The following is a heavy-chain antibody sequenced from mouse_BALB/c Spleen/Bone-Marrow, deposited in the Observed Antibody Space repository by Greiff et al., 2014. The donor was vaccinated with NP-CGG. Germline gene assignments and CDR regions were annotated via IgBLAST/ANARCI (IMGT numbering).Heavy chain of an antibody. Sequence: VQLQQSGAELVNPGASVKLSCTASGFNIKDTYMHWVKQRPEQGLEWIGRIDPANGNTKYDPKFQGKATITADTSSNTAYLQLSSLTSEDTAVYYCARERDYDYAYAMDYWGQGTSVTVSS. V-gene: IGHV14-3*02. CDR2: IDPANGNT. CDR1: GFNIKDTY. D-gene: IGHD2-4*01. J-gene: IGHJ4*01. CDR3: ARERDYDYAYAMDY.